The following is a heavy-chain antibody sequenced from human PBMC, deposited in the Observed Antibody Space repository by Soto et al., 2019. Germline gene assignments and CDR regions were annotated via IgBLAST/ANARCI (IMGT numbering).Heavy chain of an antibody. Sequence: GGSLRLSCAASGFTFSSYAIYWVRQAPGKGLEWVSTISNSGDTYYADSVEGRFTISRDNSKDTLYLQMNSLRAEDTAVYYCATDFRGWYLYYYCAMDVWGQGTTVTVSS. V-gene: IGHV3-23*01. CDR2: ISNSGDT. D-gene: IGHD6-19*01. J-gene: IGHJ6*02. CDR1: GFTFSSYA. CDR3: ATDFRGWYLYYYCAMDV.